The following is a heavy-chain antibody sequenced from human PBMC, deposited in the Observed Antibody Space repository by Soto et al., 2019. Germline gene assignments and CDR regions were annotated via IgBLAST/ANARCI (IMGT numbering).Heavy chain of an antibody. CDR2: ISSSSSYI. D-gene: IGHD6-6*01. J-gene: IGHJ2*01. Sequence: PGGSLRLSCAASGFTFSSYSMNWVRQAPGKGLEWVSSISSSSSYIYYADSVKGRFTISRDNAKNSLYLQMNSLRAEDTAVYYCARDLKQLVPYWYFDLWGRGTLVTVSS. V-gene: IGHV3-21*01. CDR3: ARDLKQLVPYWYFDL. CDR1: GFTFSSYS.